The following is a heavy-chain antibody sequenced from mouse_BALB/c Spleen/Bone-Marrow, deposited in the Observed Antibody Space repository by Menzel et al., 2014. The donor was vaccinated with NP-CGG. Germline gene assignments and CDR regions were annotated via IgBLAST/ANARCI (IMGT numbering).Heavy chain of an antibody. D-gene: IGHD1-3*01. CDR1: GFNIIYAY. J-gene: IGHJ3*01. CDR3: ARSPGEVNY. Sequence: VHVKQSGAELVKPGASVKLSCTASGFNIIYAYIHWVKRRPEQGLEWIGRIYPANGNTNYDPKFQGKATITADTSSNTAYLHLNSLTSEDTAVYYCARSPGEVNYWGQGTLVTVSA. CDR2: IYPANGNT. V-gene: IGHV14-3*02.